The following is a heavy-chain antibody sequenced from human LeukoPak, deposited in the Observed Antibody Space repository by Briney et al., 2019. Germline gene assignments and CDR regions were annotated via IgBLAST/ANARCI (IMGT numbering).Heavy chain of an antibody. D-gene: IGHD4-17*01. J-gene: IGHJ4*02. V-gene: IGHV3-33*06. CDR2: IWYDGSNK. CDR3: AKGSYTVTTDPFDY. Sequence: PGRSLRLSCAASGFTFSSYGMHWVRQAPGKGLEWVAVIWYDGSNKYYADSVKGRFTITRDNSKNTLYLQMNSLRAEDTAVYYCAKGSYTVTTDPFDYWGQGTLVTVSS. CDR1: GFTFSSYG.